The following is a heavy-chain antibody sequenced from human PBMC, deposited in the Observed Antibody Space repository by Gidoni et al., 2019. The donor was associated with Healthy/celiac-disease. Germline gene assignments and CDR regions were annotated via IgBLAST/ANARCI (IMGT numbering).Heavy chain of an antibody. J-gene: IGHJ5*02. Sequence: QVQLVESGGGVVQPGRSMRLSCAASGFTFSSYGMHWVRQAPGKGLEWVAVISYDGSNKYYADSVKGRFNISRDKSKNTLYLQMNSLRAEDTAVYYCAKGSAGATTWGQGTLVTVSS. V-gene: IGHV3-30*18. CDR1: GFTFSSYG. D-gene: IGHD1-26*01. CDR2: ISYDGSNK. CDR3: AKGSAGATT.